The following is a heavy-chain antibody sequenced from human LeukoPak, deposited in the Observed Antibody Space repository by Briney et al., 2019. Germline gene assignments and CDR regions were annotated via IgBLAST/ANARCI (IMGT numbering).Heavy chain of an antibody. Sequence: PGRSLRLSCAASGFTFSSYGMHWVRQAPGKGLEWVAVISYDGSNKYYADSVKGRFTISRDNSKNTLYLQMNSLRAEGTAVYYCAGAYGDYEFDYWAQGTLVTVSS. J-gene: IGHJ4*02. CDR1: GFTFSSYG. V-gene: IGHV3-30*03. D-gene: IGHD4-17*01. CDR3: AGAYGDYEFDY. CDR2: ISYDGSNK.